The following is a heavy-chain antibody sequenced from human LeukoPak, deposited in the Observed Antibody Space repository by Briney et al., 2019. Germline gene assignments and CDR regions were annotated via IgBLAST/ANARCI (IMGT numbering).Heavy chain of an antibody. CDR1: GFTFDDYW. V-gene: IGHV3-74*01. CDR3: ARDPYSGAYGDTYYYYMDV. CDR2: INRDGSTT. Sequence: GGSLRLSCAASGFTFDDYWMHWVRQAPGKGLVWVSRINRDGSTTNYADSVKGRFTISRDNAKNSLYLQMNSLGAEDTAVYYCARDPYSGAYGDTYYYYMDVWGKGTTVTISS. D-gene: IGHD1-26*01. J-gene: IGHJ6*03.